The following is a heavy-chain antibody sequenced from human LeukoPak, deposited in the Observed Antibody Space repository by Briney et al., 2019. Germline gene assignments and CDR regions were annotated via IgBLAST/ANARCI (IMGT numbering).Heavy chain of an antibody. CDR3: ARGLYGGNPLRFDP. CDR2: IIPIFGTA. D-gene: IGHD4-23*01. J-gene: IGHJ5*02. Sequence: SVKVSCTASGYTFTSYGINWVRQAPGQGLEWMGGIIPIFGTANYAQKFQGRVTITADESTSTAYMELSSLRSEDTAVYYCARGLYGGNPLRFDPWGQGTLVTVSS. CDR1: GYTFTSYG. V-gene: IGHV1-69*13.